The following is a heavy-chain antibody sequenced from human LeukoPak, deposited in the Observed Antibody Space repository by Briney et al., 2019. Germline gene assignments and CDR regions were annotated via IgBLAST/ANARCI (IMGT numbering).Heavy chain of an antibody. CDR2: IYYSGST. CDR3: ARGFAAAGFDY. CDR1: GGSISSHY. D-gene: IGHD6-13*01. Sequence: SETLSLTCTVSGGSISSHYWSWIRQPPGKGLEWIGYIYYSGSTNYNPSLKSRVTISVDTSKNQFSLKLSSVTAADTAVYYCARGFAAAGFDYWGQGTLVTVSS. J-gene: IGHJ4*02. V-gene: IGHV4-59*11.